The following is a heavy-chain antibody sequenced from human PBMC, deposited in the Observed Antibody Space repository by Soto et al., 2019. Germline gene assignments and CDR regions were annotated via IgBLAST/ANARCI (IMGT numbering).Heavy chain of an antibody. Sequence: QVQLVESGGGVVQPGRPLRLSCAASGFTFSSYGMHWVRQAPGKGLEGVAVIWYDGSNKYYADSVKGRFTISRDNSKNTLYLQMNSLRAEDTAVYYCASRGPEGFLEWSDAFDIWGQGTMVTVSS. CDR3: ASRGPEGFLEWSDAFDI. J-gene: IGHJ3*02. D-gene: IGHD3-3*01. V-gene: IGHV3-33*01. CDR2: IWYDGSNK. CDR1: GFTFSSYG.